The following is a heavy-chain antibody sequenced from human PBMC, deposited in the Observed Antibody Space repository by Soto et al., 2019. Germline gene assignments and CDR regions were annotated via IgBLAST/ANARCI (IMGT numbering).Heavy chain of an antibody. CDR3: ARKIWFGELLFFDY. D-gene: IGHD3-10*01. J-gene: IGHJ4*02. V-gene: IGHV4-34*01. CDR1: GGSFSGYY. Sequence: SETLSLTCAVYGGSFSGYYWSWIRQPPGKGLEWIGEINHSGSTNYNPSLKSRVTISVDTSKNQFSLKLSSVTAADTAVYYCARKIWFGELLFFDYWGQGTLVTVSS. CDR2: INHSGST.